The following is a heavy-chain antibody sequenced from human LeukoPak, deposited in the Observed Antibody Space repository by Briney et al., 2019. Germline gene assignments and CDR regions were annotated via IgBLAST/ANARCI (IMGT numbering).Heavy chain of an antibody. J-gene: IGHJ4*02. D-gene: IGHD6-13*01. CDR2: IWYDGSNK. CDR1: GFTFSSYG. Sequence: SGGSLRLSCAASGFTFSSYGMHWVRQAPGKGPEWVAVIWYDGSNKYYADSVKGRFTISRDNSKNTLYLQMNSLRAEDTAVYYCARDARYSSSWYYFDYWGQGTLVTVSS. V-gene: IGHV3-33*01. CDR3: ARDARYSSSWYYFDY.